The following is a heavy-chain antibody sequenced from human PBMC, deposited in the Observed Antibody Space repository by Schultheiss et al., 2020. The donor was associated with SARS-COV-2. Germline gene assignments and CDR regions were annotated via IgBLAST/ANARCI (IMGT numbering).Heavy chain of an antibody. Sequence: GGSLRLSCAASGFTFSSYAMSWVRQAPGKGLEWVSAISGSGGSTYYADSVKGRFTISRDNSKNTLYLQVNSLRAEDTAVYYCAKGEGMTEWYFDLWGRGTLVTVSS. CDR2: ISGSGGST. D-gene: IGHD1-26*01. J-gene: IGHJ2*01. CDR1: GFTFSSYA. CDR3: AKGEGMTEWYFDL. V-gene: IGHV3-23*01.